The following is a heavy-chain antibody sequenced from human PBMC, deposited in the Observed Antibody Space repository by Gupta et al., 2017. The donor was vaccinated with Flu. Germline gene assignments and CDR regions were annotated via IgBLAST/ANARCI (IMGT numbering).Heavy chain of an antibody. CDR1: GFSLSTSGMR. D-gene: IGHD3-22*01. CDR2: IDWDDDK. Sequence: TLTCTFSGFSLSTSGMRVSWIRQPPGKALEWLARIDWDDDKFYSTSLKTRLTISKDTSKNQVVLTMTNMDPVDTATYYCARIRDYYDSSGYYYFDYWGQGTLVTVSS. J-gene: IGHJ4*02. CDR3: ARIRDYYDSSGYYYFDY. V-gene: IGHV2-70*04.